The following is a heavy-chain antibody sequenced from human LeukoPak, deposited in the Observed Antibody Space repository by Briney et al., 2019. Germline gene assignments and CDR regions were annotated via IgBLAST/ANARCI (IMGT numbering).Heavy chain of an antibody. CDR1: GFTVSSYA. Sequence: GGSLTLSCAASGFTVSSYAMHWVRQAAGKGLEWVALIPYDGSNTYYGDSVKGRFTISRDNSKDTLSLQMNSLRAEDTAVYYCARGYDTLTGYYTASGYWGQGTLVTVSS. V-gene: IGHV3-30*04. CDR3: ARGYDTLTGYYTASGY. D-gene: IGHD3-9*01. CDR2: IPYDGSNT. J-gene: IGHJ4*02.